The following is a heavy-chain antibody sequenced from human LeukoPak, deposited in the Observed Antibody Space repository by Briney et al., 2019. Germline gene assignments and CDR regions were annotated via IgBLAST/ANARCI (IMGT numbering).Heavy chain of an antibody. Sequence: GESLKISCKGSGYGFTSYWFGWVRQMPGKGLEWLVIIFPGDCDTRYSPSFQGQVTISADNSISTAYLQWSSLKASDTAMYYCARRVETATIRSSWFDPWGQGTLVTVSS. CDR1: GYGFTSYW. J-gene: IGHJ5*02. V-gene: IGHV5-51*01. CDR3: ARRVETATIRSSWFDP. D-gene: IGHD5-24*01. CDR2: IFPGDCDT.